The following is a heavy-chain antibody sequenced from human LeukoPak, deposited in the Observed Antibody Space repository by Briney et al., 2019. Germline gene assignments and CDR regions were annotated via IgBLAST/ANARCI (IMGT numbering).Heavy chain of an antibody. V-gene: IGHV1-8*01. CDR1: GYTFTSYD. Sequence: ASVKVSCKASGYTFTSYDINWVRQATGQGLKWMGWMNPNSGNTGYAQKFQGRVTMTRNTSISTAYMELSSLRSEDTAVYYCASSYYAGYSSSWYNWYFDLWGRGTLVAVSS. J-gene: IGHJ2*01. CDR3: ASSYYAGYSSSWYNWYFDL. CDR2: MNPNSGNT. D-gene: IGHD6-13*01.